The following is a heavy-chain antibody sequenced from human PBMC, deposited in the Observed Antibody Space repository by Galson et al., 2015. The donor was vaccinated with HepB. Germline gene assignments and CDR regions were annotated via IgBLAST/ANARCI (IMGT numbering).Heavy chain of an antibody. CDR3: AKGPRSLVGDSGKVNWFDP. CDR1: GFTFSSVW. J-gene: IGHJ5*02. CDR2: IDRDGTTT. Sequence: LRLTCAVSGFTFSSVWMHWVRQVPGKGLVWVSRIDRDGTTTTYADSVEGRFTISRDNDRNTLYLQMDSLRAEDTAVYFCAKGPRSLVGDSGKVNWFDPWGQGTLVIVSS. D-gene: IGHD4-17*01. V-gene: IGHV3-74*03.